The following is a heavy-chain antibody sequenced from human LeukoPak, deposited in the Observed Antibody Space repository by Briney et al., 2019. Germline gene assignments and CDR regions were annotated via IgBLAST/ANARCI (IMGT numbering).Heavy chain of an antibody. CDR3: AGVLRYFDWYDY. D-gene: IGHD3-9*01. J-gene: IGHJ4*02. CDR2: ISGSGGST. V-gene: IGHV3-23*01. CDR1: GFTFSGYA. Sequence: GGSLRLSCAASGFTFSGYAMSWVRQAPGKGLEWVSAISGSGGSTYYADSVKGRFTISRDNSKNTLYLQMNSLRAEDTAVYYCAGVLRYFDWYDYWGQGTLVTVSS.